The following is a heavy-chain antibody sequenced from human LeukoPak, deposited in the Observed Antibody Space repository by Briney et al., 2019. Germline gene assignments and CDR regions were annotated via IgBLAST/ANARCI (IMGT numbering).Heavy chain of an antibody. D-gene: IGHD6-13*01. J-gene: IGHJ4*02. CDR1: GYTFSGYY. V-gene: IGHV1-2*02. CDR2: INPNSGT. Sequence: GASVKVSCRASGYTFSGYYIHWVRQGPGQGLEWMGWINPNSGTNYAQNFQGRVTMTRDTSISTAYMELSRLISDDTAVYYCAREEQHQRGRHFEYWGQGTLVTVSS. CDR3: AREEQHQRGRHFEY.